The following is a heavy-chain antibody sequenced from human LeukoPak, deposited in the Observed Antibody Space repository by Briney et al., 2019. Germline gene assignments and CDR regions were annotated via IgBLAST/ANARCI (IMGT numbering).Heavy chain of an antibody. CDR3: ARVADYYDSSGYPDAFDI. J-gene: IGHJ3*02. V-gene: IGHV3-53*01. D-gene: IGHD3-22*01. Sequence: PGGSLRLSCAASGFTLSSNYMSWVRQAPGKGLEWVSVIYSGGSTYYADSVKGRFTISRDNSKNTLYLQMNSLRAEDTAVYYCARVADYYDSSGYPDAFDIWGQGTMVTVSS. CDR1: GFTLSSNY. CDR2: IYSGGST.